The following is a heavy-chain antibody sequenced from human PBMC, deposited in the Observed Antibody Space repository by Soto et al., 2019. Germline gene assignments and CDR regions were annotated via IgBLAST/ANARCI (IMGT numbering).Heavy chain of an antibody. J-gene: IGHJ2*01. CDR2: IIPIFGTA. CDR3: ARDLGIVGATVRGWYFDL. D-gene: IGHD1-26*01. V-gene: IGHV1-69*12. Sequence: QVQLVQSGAEVKKPGSSVKVSCKASGGTFSSYAISWVRQAPGQGLEWMGGIIPIFGTANYAQKFQGRVTITADESRSTAYMELSSLRSEDTAVYYCARDLGIVGATVRGWYFDLWGRGTLVTVSS. CDR1: GGTFSSYA.